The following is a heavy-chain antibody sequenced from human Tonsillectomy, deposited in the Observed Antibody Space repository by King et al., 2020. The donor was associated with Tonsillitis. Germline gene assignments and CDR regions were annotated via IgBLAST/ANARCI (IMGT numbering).Heavy chain of an antibody. CDR2: ITWDDDK. CDR3: AHSSSWYYYYYYYYMDV. D-gene: IGHD6-13*01. V-gene: IGHV2-5*02. Sequence: TLKESGPTLVKPTQTLTLTCTFSGFSLSTSGVGVGGIRQPPGKSLEWLSLITWDDDKRYSTSLKSRLTITKDTSKNQVVLTMTNMDPVDTATYYCAHSSSWYYYYYYYYMDVWGKGTTVTVSS. CDR1: GFSLSTSGVG. J-gene: IGHJ6*03.